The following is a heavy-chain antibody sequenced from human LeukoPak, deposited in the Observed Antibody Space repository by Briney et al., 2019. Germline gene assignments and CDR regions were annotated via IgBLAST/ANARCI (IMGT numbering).Heavy chain of an antibody. CDR3: ARDREAAAGTPDAFDI. CDR1: GYTFTGYY. CDR2: INPNSGGT. D-gene: IGHD6-13*01. J-gene: IGHJ3*02. V-gene: IGHV1-2*04. Sequence: ASVKVSCKASGYTFTGYYMHWVRQAPGQGLEWMGWINPNSGGTNYAQKFQGWDTMTRDTSVSTAYMELSRLRSDDTAVYYCARDREAAAGTPDAFDIWGQGTMVTVSS.